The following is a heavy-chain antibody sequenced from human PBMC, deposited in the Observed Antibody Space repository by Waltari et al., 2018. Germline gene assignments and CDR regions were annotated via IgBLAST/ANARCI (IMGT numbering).Heavy chain of an antibody. CDR2: INPNSGGT. J-gene: IGHJ6*02. D-gene: IGHD3-3*01. Sequence: QVQLVQSGAEVKKPGASVKVSCKASGYTFTSYDINWVRQAPGQGLEWMGWINPNSGGTNYAQKFQGMVTMTRDTSISTAYMELSRLVSDDTAVYYCARDRITIFGVVIPSYGMDVWGQGTTVTVSS. CDR3: ARDRITIFGVVIPSYGMDV. CDR1: GYTFTSYD. V-gene: IGHV1-2*02.